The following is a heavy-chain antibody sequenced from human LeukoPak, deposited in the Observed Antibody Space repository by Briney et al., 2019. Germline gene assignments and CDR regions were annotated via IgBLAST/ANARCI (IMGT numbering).Heavy chain of an antibody. D-gene: IGHD3-10*01. CDR3: ARAGRMVRGVMIWRAFDI. CDR2: MNPNSGNT. Sequence: RWASVKVSCKASGGTFSSYAISWVRQAPGQGLEWMGWMNPNSGNTGYAQKFQGRVTMTRNTSISTAYMELSSLRSEDTAVYYCARAGRMVRGVMIWRAFDIWGQGTMVTVSS. V-gene: IGHV1-8*02. J-gene: IGHJ3*02. CDR1: GGTFSSYA.